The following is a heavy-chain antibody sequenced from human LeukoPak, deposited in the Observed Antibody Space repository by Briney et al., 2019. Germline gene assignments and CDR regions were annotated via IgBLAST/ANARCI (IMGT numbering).Heavy chain of an antibody. Sequence: GGSLRLSCTASGFTVSSNYMSWVRQAPGKGLEWVSTITTSDGNTYYADSVKGRFTVSRDNSKNTLFLQTNSLRAEDTAVYYCAKDGGLWVSAHWGDSWGRGTLVTVSS. V-gene: IGHV3-23*01. D-gene: IGHD7-27*01. CDR2: ITTSDGNT. CDR1: GFTVSSNY. J-gene: IGHJ4*02. CDR3: AKDGGLWVSAHWGDS.